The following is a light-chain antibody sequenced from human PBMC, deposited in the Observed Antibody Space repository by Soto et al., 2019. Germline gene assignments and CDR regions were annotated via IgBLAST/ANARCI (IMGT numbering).Light chain of an antibody. Sequence: XSVLTQPASVSGSPGQSITISCTGTSSDVGGYNYVSWYHQHPGKAPKLMIYDVSKRPSGVSNRFSGSKSGNTASLTISGLQAEDEADYYCSSYTSSSTLYVFGTGTKATVL. CDR1: SSDVGGYNY. J-gene: IGLJ1*01. V-gene: IGLV2-14*01. CDR3: SSYTSSSTLYV. CDR2: DVS.